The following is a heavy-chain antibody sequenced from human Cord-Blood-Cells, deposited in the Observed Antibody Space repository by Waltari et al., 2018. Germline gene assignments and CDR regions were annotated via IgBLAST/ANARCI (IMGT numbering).Heavy chain of an antibody. V-gene: IGHV3-73*02. CDR1: GFTFSGRA. CDR3: TSVWGAAPY. J-gene: IGHJ4*02. D-gene: IGHD3-16*01. Sequence: EVQLVESGGGLVQPGGSLKLSCASSGFTFSGRAIPWGRQAPGKGLEWVGRIRSKANSYATAYAASVKGRFTISRDDSKNTAYLQMNSLKTEDTAVYYCTSVWGAAPYWGQGTLVTVSS. CDR2: IRSKANSYAT.